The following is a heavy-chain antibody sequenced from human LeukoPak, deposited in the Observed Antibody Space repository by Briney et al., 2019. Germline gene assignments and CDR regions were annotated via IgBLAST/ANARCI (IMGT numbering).Heavy chain of an antibody. J-gene: IGHJ4*02. V-gene: IGHV1-18*01. D-gene: IGHD3-22*01. CDR2: ISAYNGNT. CDR3: ARAKDSSGYYLLYYFDY. Sequence: GASVKVSCKASGYTFTSYGISWVRQAPGQGLEWMGWISAYNGNTNYARKLQGRVTMTTDTSTSTAYMELRSLRSDDTAVYYCARAKDSSGYYLLYYFDYWGQGTLVTVSS. CDR1: GYTFTSYG.